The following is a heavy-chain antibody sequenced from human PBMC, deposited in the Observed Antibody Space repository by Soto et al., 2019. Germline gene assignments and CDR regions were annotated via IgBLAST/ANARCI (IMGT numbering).Heavy chain of an antibody. V-gene: IGHV3-30*18. J-gene: IGHJ5*01. CDR1: RFTFGVYG. D-gene: IGHD2-15*01. CDR2: ISPHAIRT. CDR3: AKDCVGGSNDYELDS. Sequence: PGGSLRLSCAAARFTFGVYGMPWVRPAPGKGLQWLASISPHAIRTHYADSVMGRFTISRDNFKKAVYLYLRGLRVADTAIYYCAKDCVGGSNDYELDSWGQGTAVTVSS.